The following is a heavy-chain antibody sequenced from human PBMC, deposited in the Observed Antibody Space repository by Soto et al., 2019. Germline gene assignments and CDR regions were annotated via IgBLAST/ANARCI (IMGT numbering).Heavy chain of an antibody. CDR3: ARMTTVTLTFEY. CDR1: GGSISSYY. D-gene: IGHD4-17*01. V-gene: IGHV4-59*08. CDR2: IYYSGST. Sequence: SETLSLTCTVSGGSISSYYWSWIRQPPGKGLEWIGYIYYSGSTNYNPSLKSRVTISVDTSKNQFSLKLSSVTAADTAVYYCARMTTVTLTFEYWGQGTLVTVSS. J-gene: IGHJ4*02.